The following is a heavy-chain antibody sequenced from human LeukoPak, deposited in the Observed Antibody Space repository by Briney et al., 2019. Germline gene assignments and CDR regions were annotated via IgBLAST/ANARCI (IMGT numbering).Heavy chain of an antibody. CDR3: ARHPHTIVGTTPYFDY. D-gene: IGHD1-26*01. Sequence: GESLKISCKGFGYTFTSYWNGWVRQMPGKGLEWMGIIYPGDSDTRYSPSFQGQVIISADKSISTAYLQWSSLKASGTAMYYCARHPHTIVGTTPYFDYWGQGTLVTVSS. CDR2: IYPGDSDT. CDR1: GYTFTSYW. V-gene: IGHV5-51*01. J-gene: IGHJ4*02.